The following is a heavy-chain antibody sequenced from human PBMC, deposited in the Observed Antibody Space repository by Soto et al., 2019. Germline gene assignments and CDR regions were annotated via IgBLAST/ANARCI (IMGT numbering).Heavy chain of an antibody. V-gene: IGHV4-39*01. J-gene: IGHJ4*02. CDR2: IYYSGST. Sequence: SETLSLTCTVYGGSISSSSYYWGWIRQPLGKGLEWIGSIYYSGSTYYNPSLKSRVTISVDTSKNQFSLTLSSVTAADRAVYYCARVRDRVDYWGQGTLVTVSS. CDR3: ARVRDRVDY. D-gene: IGHD1-1*01. CDR1: GGSISSSSYY.